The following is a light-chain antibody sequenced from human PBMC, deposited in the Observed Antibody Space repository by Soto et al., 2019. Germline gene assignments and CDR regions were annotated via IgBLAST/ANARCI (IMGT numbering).Light chain of an antibody. Sequence: SYELTQPPSVSVAPGQTATLTCGGANIGSQSVHWYRQKPVQAPVLVVFHDGDRPSGIPDRFSVSNSGNTATLTISGVEVGDEADYYCQVWDSSSDQVVFGGGTKLTVL. V-gene: IGLV3-21*02. CDR2: HDG. CDR1: NIGSQS. CDR3: QVWDSSSDQVV. J-gene: IGLJ2*01.